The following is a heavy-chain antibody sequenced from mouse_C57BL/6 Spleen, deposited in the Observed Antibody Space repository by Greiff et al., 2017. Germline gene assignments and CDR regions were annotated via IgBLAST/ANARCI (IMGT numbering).Heavy chain of an antibody. D-gene: IGHD2-4*01. Sequence: QVQLQQSGAELVRPGTLVKVSCKASGYAFTNYLIEWVKQRPGQGLEWIGVINPGSGGTNYNEKFKGKATLTADKSSSTAYMQLSSLTSEDSAVYFCARGSYDYDREFAYWGQGTLVTVSA. J-gene: IGHJ3*01. V-gene: IGHV1-54*01. CDR3: ARGSYDYDREFAY. CDR2: INPGSGGT. CDR1: GYAFTNYL.